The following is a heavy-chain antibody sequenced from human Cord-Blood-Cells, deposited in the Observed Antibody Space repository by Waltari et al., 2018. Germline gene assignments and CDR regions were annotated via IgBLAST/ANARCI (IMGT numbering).Heavy chain of an antibody. Sequence: EVQLVESGGGLVQPGGSLRLSCAASVFTVSSNSMSRIRQAPGKGLEWVSVIDSGGSTYYADSVKGRFTISRHNSKNTLYLQMNSLRAEDTAVYYCARGVGSGWYDYWGQGTLVTVSS. J-gene: IGHJ4*02. V-gene: IGHV3-53*04. CDR3: ARGVGSGWYDY. CDR2: IDSGGST. D-gene: IGHD6-19*01. CDR1: VFTVSSNS.